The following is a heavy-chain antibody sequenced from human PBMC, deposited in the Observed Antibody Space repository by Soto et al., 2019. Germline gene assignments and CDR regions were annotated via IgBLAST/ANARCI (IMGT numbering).Heavy chain of an antibody. D-gene: IGHD2-2*01. V-gene: IGHV1-69*06. J-gene: IGHJ6*02. CDR2: IIPIFGTA. CDR3: ARDLRKDIVVVPAQYGMDV. CDR1: GGTFSSYA. Sequence: QVQLVQSGAEVKKPGSSVKVSCKASGGTFSSYAISWVRQAPGQGLEWMGGIIPIFGTANYAQKFQGRVTITADKSTSTAYMELSSLRSEDTAVYYCARDLRKDIVVVPAQYGMDVWGQGTTVTGSS.